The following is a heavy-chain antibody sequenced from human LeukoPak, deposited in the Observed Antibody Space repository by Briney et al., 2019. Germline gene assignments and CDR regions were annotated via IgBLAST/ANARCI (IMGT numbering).Heavy chain of an antibody. CDR3: ARHIGGGIEDMDV. D-gene: IGHD3-16*02. V-gene: IGHV4-59*08. J-gene: IGHJ6*03. CDR2: IYVTGT. Sequence: SETLSLTCTVSGGSIGTYYWSWVRQPPGTGLEWIGYIYVTGTRYNPSLQSRVTISVDRSRNQFFLKMTSVTAADTAVYYCARHIGGGIEDMDVWCRGTEVMVS. CDR1: GGSIGTYY.